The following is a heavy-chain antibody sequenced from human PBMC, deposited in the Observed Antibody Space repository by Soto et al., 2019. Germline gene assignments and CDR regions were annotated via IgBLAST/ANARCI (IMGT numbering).Heavy chain of an antibody. CDR2: IWYDGSNK. Sequence: QVQLVESGGGVVQPGRSLRLSCAASGFTFSSYGMHWVRQAPGKGLEWVAVIWYDGSNKYYADSVKGRFTISRDNYKNTLYLQMNSRGAEDAAVYYCAREGYDSYGMDVWGQGTTVTVSS. V-gene: IGHV3-33*01. CDR3: AREGYDSYGMDV. D-gene: IGHD3-22*01. CDR1: GFTFSSYG. J-gene: IGHJ6*02.